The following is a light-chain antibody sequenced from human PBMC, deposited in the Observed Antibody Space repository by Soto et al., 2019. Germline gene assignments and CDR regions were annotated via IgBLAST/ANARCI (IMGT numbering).Light chain of an antibody. V-gene: IGLV1-40*01. CDR3: QSYDSSLTGSVV. Sequence: QAVVTQPPSLSGAPGQRVTISCTGSSSNIGAGYDVHWYQQLPGTAPKLLIYGNNNRPSGVPDRFSGSKSGTSASLAITGLHAEDEADYYCQSYDSSLTGSVVFGGGTKVTVL. CDR1: SSNIGAGYD. J-gene: IGLJ3*02. CDR2: GNN.